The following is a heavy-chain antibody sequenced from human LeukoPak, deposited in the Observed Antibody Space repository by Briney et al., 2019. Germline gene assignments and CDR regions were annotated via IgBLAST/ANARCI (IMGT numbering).Heavy chain of an antibody. J-gene: IGHJ5*02. CDR3: ARARRIRRLRFLEFWFDP. D-gene: IGHD3-3*01. CDR2: INHSGST. Sequence: PSETLSLTCAVYGGSFSGYCWSWIRQPPGKGLEWIGEINHSGSTNYNPSLKSRVTISVDTSKNQFSLKLSSVTAADTAVYYCARARRIRRLRFLEFWFDPWGQGTLVTVSS. V-gene: IGHV4-34*01. CDR1: GGSFSGYC.